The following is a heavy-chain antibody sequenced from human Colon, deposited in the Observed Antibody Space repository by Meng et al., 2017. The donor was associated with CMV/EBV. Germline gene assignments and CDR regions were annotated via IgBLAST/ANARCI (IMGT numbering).Heavy chain of an antibody. CDR3: ARGGVSYDY. Sequence: KVSCKASGYTFTNFDISWVRQAAGQGLEWMGWMNSNSGTPAYVQKFQGRITMTRNTSISTVYMELNSLRSDDTAVYYCARGGVSYDYWGQGTLVTVSS. D-gene: IGHD3-16*01. J-gene: IGHJ4*02. CDR2: MNSNSGTP. V-gene: IGHV1-8*01. CDR1: GYTFTNFD.